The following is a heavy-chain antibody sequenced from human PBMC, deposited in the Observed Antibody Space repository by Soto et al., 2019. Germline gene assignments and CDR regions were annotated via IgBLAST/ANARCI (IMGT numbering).Heavy chain of an antibody. V-gene: IGHV3-33*01. CDR3: ARERITMVRGVIISEGHFDY. D-gene: IGHD3-10*01. Sequence: PGGSLRLSCAASGFTFSSYGMHWVRQAPGKGPEWVAVIWYDGSNKYYADSVKGRFTISRDNSKNTLYLQMNSLRAEDTAVYYCARERITMVRGVIISEGHFDYWGQGTLVTVSS. CDR2: IWYDGSNK. CDR1: GFTFSSYG. J-gene: IGHJ4*02.